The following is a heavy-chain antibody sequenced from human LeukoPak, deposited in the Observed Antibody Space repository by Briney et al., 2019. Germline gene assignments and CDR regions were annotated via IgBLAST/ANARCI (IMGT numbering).Heavy chain of an antibody. CDR2: TEQDGSEK. Sequence: GGSLRLSCAASGFTFSNYWMSWVHQAPGKGLEWVANTEQDGSEKYYVDSVKGRFTISRDNAKNSLYLQMNSLRAEDTAVNYCARGRGVDVWGQGTTVTVSS. J-gene: IGHJ6*01. CDR3: ARGRGVDV. CDR1: GFTFSNYW. V-gene: IGHV3-7*01.